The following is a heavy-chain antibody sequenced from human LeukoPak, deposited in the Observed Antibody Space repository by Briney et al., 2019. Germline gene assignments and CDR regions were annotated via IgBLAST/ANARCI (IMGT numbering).Heavy chain of an antibody. CDR1: GFTFSSYA. V-gene: IGHV3-23*01. CDR3: AKDRIGYCSSTSCYAGY. J-gene: IGHJ4*02. Sequence: GGSLRLSCAASGFTFSSYAMSWVRQAPGKGLEWVSGISGSGDSTYYADSVKGRFTISRDNSKNTFYLQMNSLRADDTAVYYCAKDRIGYCSSTSCYAGYWGQGTLVTVSS. CDR2: ISGSGDST. D-gene: IGHD2-2*01.